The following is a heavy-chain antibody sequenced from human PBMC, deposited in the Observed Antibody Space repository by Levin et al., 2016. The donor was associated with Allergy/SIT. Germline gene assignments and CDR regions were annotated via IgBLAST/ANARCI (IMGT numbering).Heavy chain of an antibody. V-gene: IGHV1-8*01. Sequence: ASVKVSCKASGYTFTSYDINWVRQATGQGLEWMGWMNPNSGNTGYAQKFQGRVTMTRNTSISTAYMELSSLRSEDTAVYYCATYLGWYLRYYYGMDVWGQGTTVTVSS. D-gene: IGHD4-23*01. J-gene: IGHJ6*02. CDR1: GYTFTSYD. CDR2: MNPNSGNT. CDR3: ATYLGWYLRYYYGMDV.